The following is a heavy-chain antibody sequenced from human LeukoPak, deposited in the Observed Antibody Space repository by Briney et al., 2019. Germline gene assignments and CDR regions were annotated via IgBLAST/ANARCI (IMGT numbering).Heavy chain of an antibody. D-gene: IGHD6-13*01. CDR1: GFTFSINA. CDR2: ISGSGGST. CDR3: AKGGSSWYPHAFDI. Sequence: GGSLSLSCAASGFTFSINAMSWVRQAPGKGLEWVSAISGSGGSTYYADSVKGRFTISRDNSKNTVYLQMDSLRGEDTAIYYCAKGGSSWYPHAFDIWGQGTMVTVSS. J-gene: IGHJ3*02. V-gene: IGHV3-23*01.